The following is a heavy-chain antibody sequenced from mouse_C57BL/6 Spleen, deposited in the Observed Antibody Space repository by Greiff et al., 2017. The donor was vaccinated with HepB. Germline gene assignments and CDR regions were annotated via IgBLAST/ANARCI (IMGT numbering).Heavy chain of an antibody. Sequence: QVHVKQSGPGLVQPSQSLSITCTVSGFSLTSYGVHWVRQSPGKGLEWLGVIWRGGSTDYNAAFMSRLSITKDNSKSQVFFKMNSLQADDTAIYYCAKNTLLTGKGAMDYWGQGTSVTVSS. CDR1: GFSLTSYG. V-gene: IGHV2-5*01. J-gene: IGHJ4*01. CDR2: IWRGGST. D-gene: IGHD4-1*01. CDR3: AKNTLLTGKGAMDY.